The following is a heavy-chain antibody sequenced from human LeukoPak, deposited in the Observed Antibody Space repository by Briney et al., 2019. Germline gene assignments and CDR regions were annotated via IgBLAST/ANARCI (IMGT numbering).Heavy chain of an antibody. CDR1: GYTFTGYY. CDR3: ARLSLELRGSWFDP. D-gene: IGHD1-7*01. V-gene: IGHV1-2*04. Sequence: ASVKVSCKASGYTFTGYYMHWVRQAPGQGLEWMGWINPNSGGTNYAQKFQGWVTMTRDTSISTAYMELSRLRSDDTAVYYCARLSLELRGSWFDPWGQGTLVTVSS. J-gene: IGHJ5*02. CDR2: INPNSGGT.